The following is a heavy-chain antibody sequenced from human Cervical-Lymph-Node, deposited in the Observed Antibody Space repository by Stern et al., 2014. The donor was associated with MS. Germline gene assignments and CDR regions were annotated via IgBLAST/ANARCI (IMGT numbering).Heavy chain of an antibody. CDR2: SSYDGNHK. D-gene: IGHD2-8*01. CDR1: GFTFSSYG. V-gene: IGHV3-30*03. CDR3: ARDYEDTSMLFDH. Sequence: VQLVESGGAVVQPGRSLRLSCAASGFTFSSYGMHWVRQAPGKGLEWVTGSSYDGNHKYYAASVKVRFTISRDNSKNTLHLQMNSVTPDDTAIYYCARDYEDTSMLFDHWGQGTLVTVSS. J-gene: IGHJ4*02.